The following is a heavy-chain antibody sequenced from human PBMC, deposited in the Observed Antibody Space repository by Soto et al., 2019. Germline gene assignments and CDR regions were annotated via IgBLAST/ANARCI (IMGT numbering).Heavy chain of an antibody. CDR1: GDSLSTYF. CDR3: ARGSVGSGWKFDF. CDR2: ISYSATP. V-gene: IGHV4-59*01. Sequence: SETLSLTCSVSGDSLSTYFWSWIRQPPGKGLEWIGYISYSATPNYNPALKSRVIISIDTSENQFSLKVNSVTAADTALYYCARGSVGSGWKFDFWGQGILVTV. D-gene: IGHD3-22*01. J-gene: IGHJ4*02.